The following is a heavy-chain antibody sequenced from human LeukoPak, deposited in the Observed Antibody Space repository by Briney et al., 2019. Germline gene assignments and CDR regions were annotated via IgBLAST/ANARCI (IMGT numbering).Heavy chain of an antibody. CDR2: IYYSGST. CDR1: GGSISSYY. J-gene: IGHJ6*03. CDR3: ARGWSSSWTNYYYYMDV. Sequence: SETLSLTCTVSGGSISSYYWSWIRQPPGKGLEWIGYIYYSGSTNYNPSLKSRVTISVDTSKNQFSLKLSSVTAADTAVYYCARGWSSSWTNYYYYMDVWGKGTTVTVSS. D-gene: IGHD6-13*01. V-gene: IGHV4-59*08.